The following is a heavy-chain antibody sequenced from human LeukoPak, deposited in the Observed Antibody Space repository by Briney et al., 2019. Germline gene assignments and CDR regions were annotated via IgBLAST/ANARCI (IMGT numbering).Heavy chain of an antibody. CDR1: GFTFSSYS. V-gene: IGHV3-21*04. CDR3: AKAHPTYYYDSSEYYFDY. Sequence: GGSLRLSCAASGFTFSSYSMNWVRQAPGKGLEWVSSISSSSSNIYYADSVKGRFTISRDNAKNSLYLQMNSLRAEDTAVYYCAKAHPTYYYDSSEYYFDYWGQGILVTVSS. D-gene: IGHD3-22*01. J-gene: IGHJ4*02. CDR2: ISSSSSNI.